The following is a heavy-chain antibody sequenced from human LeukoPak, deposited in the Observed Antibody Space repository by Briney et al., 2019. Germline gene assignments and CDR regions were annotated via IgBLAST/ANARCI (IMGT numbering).Heavy chain of an antibody. D-gene: IGHD1-26*01. CDR1: GGSISSYY. CDR2: IYYSGST. CDR3: ASTPLLHSGSYWDY. V-gene: IGHV4-59*01. Sequence: ASETLSLTCTVSGGSISSYYWSWIRQPPGKGLEWIGYIYYSGSTNYNPSLKSRVTISVDTSKNQFSLKLSSVTAADTAVYYCASTPLLHSGSYWDYWGQGTLVTVSS. J-gene: IGHJ4*02.